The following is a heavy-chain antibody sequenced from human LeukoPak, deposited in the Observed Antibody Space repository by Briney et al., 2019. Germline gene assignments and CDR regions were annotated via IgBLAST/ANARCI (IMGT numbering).Heavy chain of an antibody. J-gene: IGHJ4*02. D-gene: IGHD1-26*01. CDR1: GFAFSSYA. Sequence: PGGSLRLSCAASGFAFSSYAMSWVRQAPGKGLEWVSAISISGGSTYYAGSVKGRFTISRDKSKNTLYLQMNILRAKDTAIYYCAKGIQWELPLKYWGQGTLVTVSS. V-gene: IGHV3-23*01. CDR3: AKGIQWELPLKY. CDR2: ISISGGST.